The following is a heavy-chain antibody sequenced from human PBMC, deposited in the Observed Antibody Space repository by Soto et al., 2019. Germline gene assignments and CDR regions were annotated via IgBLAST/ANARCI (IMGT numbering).Heavy chain of an antibody. D-gene: IGHD3-3*01. CDR2: ISASSTAT. V-gene: IGHV3-23*01. Sequence: GGSLRLSCAASGFPFYNYAVTWVRQAPGKGLEWISAISASSTATYYADSVKGRFTISRENSKNTAFLQMNSLRAEDTAVYYCARLLWSGYSYFDYWGQGTLVTVSS. CDR3: ARLLWSGYSYFDY. J-gene: IGHJ4*02. CDR1: GFPFYNYA.